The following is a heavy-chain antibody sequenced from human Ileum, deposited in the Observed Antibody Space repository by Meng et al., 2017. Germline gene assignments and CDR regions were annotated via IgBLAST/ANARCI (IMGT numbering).Heavy chain of an antibody. D-gene: IGHD7-27*01. Sequence: HVQLTESGPGLVRPSENLSLICTVSGGSVSSAGSQWGWIRQPPGKGLEWIGYASTNYNPSLKSRVTISLDTSKNQFSLKRSSVTAADTAVYYCARDHWGSLDYWGQGILVTVSS. J-gene: IGHJ4*02. CDR1: GGSVSSAGSQ. CDR2: AST. CDR3: ARDHWGSLDY. V-gene: IGHV4-61*08.